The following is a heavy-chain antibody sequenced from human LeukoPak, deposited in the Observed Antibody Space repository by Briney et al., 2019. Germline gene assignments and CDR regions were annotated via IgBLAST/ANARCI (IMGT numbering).Heavy chain of an antibody. CDR1: GGTFSSYA. D-gene: IGHD6-6*01. J-gene: IGHJ6*02. V-gene: IGHV1-69*13. CDR2: IIPIFGTA. Sequence: ASVKVSCKASGGTFSSYAISWVRQAPGQGLEWMGGIIPIFGTANYAQKFQGRVTITADESTSTAYMELGSLRSEDTAVYYCARGQLVTPNAYYYYGMDVWGQGTTVTVSS. CDR3: ARGQLVTPNAYYYYGMDV.